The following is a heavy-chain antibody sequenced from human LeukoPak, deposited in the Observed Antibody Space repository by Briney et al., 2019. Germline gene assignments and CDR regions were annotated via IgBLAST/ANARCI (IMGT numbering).Heavy chain of an antibody. CDR3: ASGGYDSSGYYPRYYYYYMDV. V-gene: IGHV1-69*05. CDR2: IIPIFGTA. J-gene: IGHJ6*03. Sequence: SVKVSCKASGGTFSSYAISWVRQAPGQGLEWMGGIIPIFGTANYAQKFQGRVTITTDESTSTAYMELSSLRSEDTAVYYCASGGYDSSGYYPRYYYYYMDVWGKGTTVTVSS. D-gene: IGHD3-22*01. CDR1: GGTFSSYA.